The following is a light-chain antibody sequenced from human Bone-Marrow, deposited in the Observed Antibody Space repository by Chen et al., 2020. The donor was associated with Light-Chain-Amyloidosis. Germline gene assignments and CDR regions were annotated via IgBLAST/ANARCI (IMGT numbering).Light chain of an antibody. J-gene: IGLJ3*02. CDR1: NIGTTS. V-gene: IGLV3-21*02. CDR2: DDS. CDR3: QVWGRSSDRPV. Sequence: SYVLTQPSSVSLAPGQTATIACGGNNIGTTSVHWYQQTPGQAPLLVVYDDSDRASGSTERLAGSNSGTTASLNSSRVEAGDEADYYCQVWGRSSDRPVFGGGTKLTVL.